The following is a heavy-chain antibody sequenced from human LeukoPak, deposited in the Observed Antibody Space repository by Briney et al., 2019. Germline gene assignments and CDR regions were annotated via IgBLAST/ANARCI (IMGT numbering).Heavy chain of an antibody. J-gene: IGHJ4*02. CDR3: ARATARITIFGVANDY. Sequence: ASVKVSCKASGYTFTSYGISWVRQAPGQGLEWMGWISAYNGNTNYAQKLQGRVTMTTDTSTSTAYMELRSLRSDDTAVYYCARATARITIFGVANDYWGQGTLVTVSS. V-gene: IGHV1-18*01. CDR2: ISAYNGNT. CDR1: GYTFTSYG. D-gene: IGHD3-3*01.